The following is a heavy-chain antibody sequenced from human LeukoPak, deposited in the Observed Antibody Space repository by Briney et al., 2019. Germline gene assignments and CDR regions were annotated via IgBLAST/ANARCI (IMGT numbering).Heavy chain of an antibody. Sequence: PGGSLRLSCAASGFTFSSYSMNWVRQAPGKGLEWVSSISSSSSYIYYADSVKGRLTISRDNAKNSLYLQMNSLRAEDTAVYYCARDRTGTTGFDYWGQGTLVTVSS. CDR1: GFTFSSYS. CDR3: ARDRTGTTGFDY. V-gene: IGHV3-21*01. J-gene: IGHJ4*02. CDR2: ISSSSSYI. D-gene: IGHD1-7*01.